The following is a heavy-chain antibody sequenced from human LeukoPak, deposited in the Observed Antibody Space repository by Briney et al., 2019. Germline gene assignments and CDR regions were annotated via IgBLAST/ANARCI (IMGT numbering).Heavy chain of an antibody. CDR2: IGPTGSDR. D-gene: IGHD1-14*01. CDR1: GLTFSTSG. V-gene: IGHV3-21*06. Sequence: GQSLRLSCTASGLTFSTSGFNWDRQAPGEGLEWGASIGPTGSDRYHADSMKGRFTISRDNANNFLDLQMNSLRAEDTAVFYCATETNGRHYDYWGQGTLLTVSS. CDR3: ATETNGRHYDY. J-gene: IGHJ4*02.